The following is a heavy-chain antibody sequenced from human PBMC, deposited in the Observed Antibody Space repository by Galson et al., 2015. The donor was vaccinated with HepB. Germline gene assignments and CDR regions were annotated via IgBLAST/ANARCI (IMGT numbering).Heavy chain of an antibody. D-gene: IGHD1-1*01. Sequence: SLRLACAASGFTFSDFAMVWVCQAPGVGLEWVSTCGSGNIKYYADSVKGRFTISRDNSRNTLYLQMSSLRAEDTAVYYCAKWRLSERWFDPWGQGTLVTVSS. J-gene: IGHJ5*02. CDR1: GFTFSDFA. V-gene: IGHV3-23*01. CDR2: CGSGNIK. CDR3: AKWRLSERWFDP.